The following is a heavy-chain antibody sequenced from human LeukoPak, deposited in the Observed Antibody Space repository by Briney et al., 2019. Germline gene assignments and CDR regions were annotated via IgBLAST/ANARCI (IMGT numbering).Heavy chain of an antibody. CDR3: ARGDCSGGSCYLPEYLQH. V-gene: IGHV1-18*01. D-gene: IGHD2-15*01. CDR1: GYTFTSYG. CDR2: ISAYNGNT. J-gene: IGHJ1*01. Sequence: GASVKVSCKASGYTFTSYGISWVRQAPGQGLEWMGWISAYNGNTNYAQKLQGRVTMTTDTSTSTAYMELRSLRSDDTAVYYCARGDCSGGSCYLPEYLQHWGQGTLVTVSS.